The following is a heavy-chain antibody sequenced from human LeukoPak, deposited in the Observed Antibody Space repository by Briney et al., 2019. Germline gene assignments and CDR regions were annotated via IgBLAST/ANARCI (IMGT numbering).Heavy chain of an antibody. CDR3: AREGVYYDILAAYYRPYYFDF. J-gene: IGHJ4*02. CDR1: GGSFSGYY. CDR2: INHGGGT. Sequence: PSETLSLTCAVYGGSFSGYYWSWIRQPPGKGLEWIGEINHGGGTNYNPSLKSRLTISVDTSKNQFSLKLSSVTAADTAVYYCAREGVYYDILAAYYRPYYFDFWGQGTPVTVYS. D-gene: IGHD3-9*01. V-gene: IGHV4-34*01.